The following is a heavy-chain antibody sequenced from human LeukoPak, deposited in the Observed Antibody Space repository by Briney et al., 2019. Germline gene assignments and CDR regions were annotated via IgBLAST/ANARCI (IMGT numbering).Heavy chain of an antibody. D-gene: IGHD4-17*01. V-gene: IGHV4-39*07. J-gene: IGHJ2*01. CDR3: ARDDYVPLGYFDL. CDR1: GGSTTSVSSY. CDR2: IYYSGST. Sequence: PSETLSLTCTVSGGSTTSVSSYWGWFRRPPGRGLEGIGSIYYSGSTYYNPSLKSRVTISVDTSKNQFSLKLSSVTAADTAVYYCARDDYVPLGYFDLWGRGTLVTVSS.